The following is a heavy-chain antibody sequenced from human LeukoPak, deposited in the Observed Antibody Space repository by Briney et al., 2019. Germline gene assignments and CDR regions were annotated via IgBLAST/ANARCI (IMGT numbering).Heavy chain of an antibody. D-gene: IGHD6-19*01. V-gene: IGHV3-53*01. CDR1: GFTVSSNY. CDR2: IYSGGST. Sequence: GGSLRLSCAASGFTVSSNYMSWVRHAPGKGLEWVSVIYSGGSTYYADSVKGRFTISRDNSKNTLYLQMNSLRAEDTAVYYCARSYSSGWSYYFDYWGQGTLVTVSS. J-gene: IGHJ4*02. CDR3: ARSYSSGWSYYFDY.